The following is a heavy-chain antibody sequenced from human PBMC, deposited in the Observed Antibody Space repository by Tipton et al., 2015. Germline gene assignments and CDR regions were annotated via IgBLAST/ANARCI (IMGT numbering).Heavy chain of an antibody. CDR1: EYIFTSYY. J-gene: IGHJ4*02. Sequence: QSGAEVKKPGASVKVSCKASEYIFTSYYMHWVRQAPGQGLEWMGIINPSGGSTTYAQNFQGRVTMTRDTSTTTVYMEPSSLRSEDTAVYYCALTGFSFHFDYWGQGTLVTVSP. D-gene: IGHD1-14*01. CDR2: INPSGGST. V-gene: IGHV1-46*01. CDR3: ALTGFSFHFDY.